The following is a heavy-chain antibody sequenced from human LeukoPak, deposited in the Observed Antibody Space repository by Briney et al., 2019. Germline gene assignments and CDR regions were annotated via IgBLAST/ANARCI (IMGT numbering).Heavy chain of an antibody. V-gene: IGHV3-48*04. J-gene: IGHJ4*02. CDR1: GFTFSSYW. D-gene: IGHD3-10*01. Sequence: GGSLRLSCAASGFTFSSYWMSWVRQAPGKGLEWVSYISSSGSTIYYADSVKGRFTISRDNAKNSLYLQMNSLRAEDTAVYYCARILWFGELYDYWGQGTLVTVSS. CDR2: ISSSGSTI. CDR3: ARILWFGELYDY.